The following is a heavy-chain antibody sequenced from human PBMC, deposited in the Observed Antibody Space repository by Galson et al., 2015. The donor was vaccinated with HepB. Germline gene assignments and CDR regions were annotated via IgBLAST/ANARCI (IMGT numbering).Heavy chain of an antibody. CDR2: IKSKTGGGAT. Sequence: SLRLSCAASGFTFSNAWMSWVRQAPGKGLEWVGRIKSKTGGGATDYAAPVKGRFTISRDDSENTLYLQMNSLKTEDTAVYYCTTVPDFINYIDYWGQGTLVTVSS. V-gene: IGHV3-15*01. CDR3: TTVPDFINYIDY. CDR1: GFTFSNAW. J-gene: IGHJ4*02.